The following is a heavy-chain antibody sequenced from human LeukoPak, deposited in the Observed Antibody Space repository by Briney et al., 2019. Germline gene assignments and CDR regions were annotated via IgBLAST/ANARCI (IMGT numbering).Heavy chain of an antibody. CDR2: IYYNGST. V-gene: IGHV4-59*01. J-gene: IGHJ4*02. D-gene: IGHD3-10*01. Sequence: PAETLSLTCTVSGGSISSYYRSWIRQPPGKGLEWIGYIYYNGSTNYNPSLKSRVTISVNTSKNQFSLKLSSVTAADTAVYYCARAVTYYYGSGSYTDFDYWGQGTLVTVSS. CDR3: ARAVTYYYGSGSYTDFDY. CDR1: GGSISSYY.